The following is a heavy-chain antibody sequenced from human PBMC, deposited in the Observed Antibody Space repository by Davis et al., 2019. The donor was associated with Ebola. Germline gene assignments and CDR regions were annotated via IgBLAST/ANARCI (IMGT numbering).Heavy chain of an antibody. V-gene: IGHV1-2*04. Sequence: ASVKVSCKASGYTFTGYYMHWVRQAPGQGLEWMGWINPKSGGTNYAQKFQGWVTMTRDTSISTAYMELSRLRSDDTAVYYCARGGGSSKRTMGYWGQGTLVTVSS. CDR1: GYTFTGYY. J-gene: IGHJ4*02. CDR3: ARGGGSSKRTMGY. CDR2: INPKSGGT. D-gene: IGHD1-26*01.